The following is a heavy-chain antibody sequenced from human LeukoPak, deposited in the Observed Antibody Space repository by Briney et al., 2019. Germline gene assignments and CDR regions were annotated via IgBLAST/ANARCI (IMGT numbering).Heavy chain of an antibody. J-gene: IGHJ6*03. CDR3: AKLGSGYYYYYMDV. D-gene: IGHD1-26*01. V-gene: IGHV3-23*01. CDR1: GFTFSSYA. Sequence: GGSLRLSCAASGFTFSSYAMSWVRQAPGKGLEWVSAISGSGGSTYYADSVKGRFTISRDNSKNTLYLQMNSLRAEDTAVYYCAKLGSGYYYYYMDVWAKGPRSPST. CDR2: ISGSGGST.